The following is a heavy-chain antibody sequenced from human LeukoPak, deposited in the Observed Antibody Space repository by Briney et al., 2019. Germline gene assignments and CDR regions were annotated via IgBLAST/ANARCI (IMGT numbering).Heavy chain of an antibody. D-gene: IGHD6-6*01. Sequence: SETLSLTCDVSGDSITSLYWSWLRQSPGKGLEWIAYIFSSGITKYNPSLRGRVTISMDTSKNQFSLKVASVTAADTAVYYCARLVPRRPDFYFDTWGQGTLVTVSS. J-gene: IGHJ4*02. CDR2: IFSSGIT. CDR3: ARLVPRRPDFYFDT. V-gene: IGHV4-4*09. CDR1: GDSITSLY.